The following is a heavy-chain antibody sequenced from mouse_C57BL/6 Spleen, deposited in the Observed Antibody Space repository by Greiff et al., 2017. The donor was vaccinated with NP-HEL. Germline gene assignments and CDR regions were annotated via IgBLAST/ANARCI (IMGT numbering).Heavy chain of an antibody. V-gene: IGHV5-4*01. J-gene: IGHJ1*03. CDR3: ARDQDYYGLYWYFDV. CDR2: ISDGGSYT. D-gene: IGHD1-1*01. CDR1: GFTFSSYA. Sequence: EVHLVESGGGLVKPGGSLKLSCAASGFTFSSYAMSWVRQTPEKRLEWVATISDGGSYTYYPDNVKGRFTISRDNAKNNLYLQMSHLKSEDTAMYYCARDQDYYGLYWYFDVWGTGTTVTVSS.